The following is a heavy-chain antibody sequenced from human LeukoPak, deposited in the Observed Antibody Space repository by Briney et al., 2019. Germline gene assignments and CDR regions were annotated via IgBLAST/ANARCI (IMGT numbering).Heavy chain of an antibody. J-gene: IGHJ5*02. D-gene: IGHD3-3*01. CDR3: ARDRPITVPGVVTLP. CDR1: GFTFSSYW. CDR2: INEDGSER. Sequence: GGSLRLSCVASGFTFSSYWMTWVRQAPGKGLEWVANINEDGSERNYVDSVKGRFTISRDNAKKSVYLQMNSLRGDDTAVYHCARDRPITVPGVVTLPWGQGTLVTVSS. V-gene: IGHV3-7*01.